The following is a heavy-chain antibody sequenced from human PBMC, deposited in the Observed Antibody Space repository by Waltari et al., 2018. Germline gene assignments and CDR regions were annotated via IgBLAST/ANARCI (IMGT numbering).Heavy chain of an antibody. D-gene: IGHD3-22*01. J-gene: IGHJ4*02. CDR2: IIPIFGTA. Sequence: QVQLVQSGAEVKKPGSSVTVSCKASGGTFSSYAISWDRQAPGQGLEWMGGIIPIFGTANYAQKFQGRVTITADESTSTAYMELSSLRSEDTAVYYCARGDYYDSSGYYNAQLYYFDYWGQGTLVTVSS. V-gene: IGHV1-69*01. CDR3: ARGDYYDSSGYYNAQLYYFDY. CDR1: GGTFSSYA.